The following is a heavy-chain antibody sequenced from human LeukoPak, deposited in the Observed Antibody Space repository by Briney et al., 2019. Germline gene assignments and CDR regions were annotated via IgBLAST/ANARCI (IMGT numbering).Heavy chain of an antibody. J-gene: IGHJ6*02. CDR2: MSGSGGST. CDR1: GFSFSTYA. V-gene: IGHV3-23*01. CDR3: AKWGRNYYYGMDV. Sequence: PGGSLRLSCAASGFSFSTYAMSWVRQAPGKGLEWVSAMSGSGGSTYYADSVKGRFTISRDNSKNTLFLQMNSLRAEDTAVYYCAKWGRNYYYGMDVWGQGTLVTVSS. D-gene: IGHD1-14*01.